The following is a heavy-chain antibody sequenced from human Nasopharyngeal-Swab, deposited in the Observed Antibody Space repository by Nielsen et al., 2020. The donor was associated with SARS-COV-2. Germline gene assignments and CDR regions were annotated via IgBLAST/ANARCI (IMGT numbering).Heavy chain of an antibody. V-gene: IGHV3-21*01. Sequence: WIRQPPGKGLEWVSFISSSSSYIYYADSVKGRFTISRDNSKNTLYLQMNSLRAEDTAVYYCARVPGDTAMASDYWGQGTLVTVSS. D-gene: IGHD5-18*01. CDR2: ISSSSSYI. J-gene: IGHJ4*02. CDR3: ARVPGDTAMASDY.